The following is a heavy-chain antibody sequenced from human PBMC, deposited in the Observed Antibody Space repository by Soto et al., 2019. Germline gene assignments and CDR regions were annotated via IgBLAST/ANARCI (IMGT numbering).Heavy chain of an antibody. CDR2: INPGGSIT. CDR3: ARVPTGKYGVWNY. CDR1: GFTFSSYW. Sequence: VGSLRLSCAASGFTFSSYWMHWVHQAPGKGLVWVSRINPGGSITAYADSVKGRFTISRDNAKNTLYLQMNSLRGDDTAVYYCARVPTGKYGVWNYWGQGTLVTVSS. V-gene: IGHV3-74*01. D-gene: IGHD2-8*01. J-gene: IGHJ4*02.